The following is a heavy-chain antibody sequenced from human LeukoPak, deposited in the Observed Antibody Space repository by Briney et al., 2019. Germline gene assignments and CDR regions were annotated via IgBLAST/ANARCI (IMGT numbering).Heavy chain of an antibody. CDR1: GYIFSNHG. J-gene: IGHJ5*02. Sequence: ASVKVSCKASGYIFSNHGISWVRQAPGEGLEWMGWITTYKGNTAYAQKFQGRVTMTTDTSTSTAYMELRSLRSDDTAVYYCARDTAYYYDSSGYHHWGQGTLVTVSS. D-gene: IGHD3-22*01. CDR2: ITTYKGNT. CDR3: ARDTAYYYDSSGYHH. V-gene: IGHV1-18*01.